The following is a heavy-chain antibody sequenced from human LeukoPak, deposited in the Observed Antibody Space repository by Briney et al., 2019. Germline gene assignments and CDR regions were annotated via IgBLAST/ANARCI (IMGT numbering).Heavy chain of an antibody. Sequence: GRSLTLSCAASGFTFSSYGMHWGRQPPAQGLEWVAVIWYDGSKKYYADSVTGRFTISRDISKNTLYLQMNSLRAEDTTVYYCARDVYDILTGYYSRMGVWGQGTTVTVSS. CDR1: GFTFSSYG. CDR2: IWYDGSKK. D-gene: IGHD3-9*01. CDR3: ARDVYDILTGYYSRMGV. J-gene: IGHJ6*02. V-gene: IGHV3-33*01.